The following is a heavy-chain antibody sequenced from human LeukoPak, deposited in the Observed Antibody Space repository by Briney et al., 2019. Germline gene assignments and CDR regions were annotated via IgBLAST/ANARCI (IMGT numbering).Heavy chain of an antibody. Sequence: GGSLRLSCAGSGFIFSGHSMNWVRQAPGKGLEWVSYISSSSITIYYADSVKGRFTISRDNGKNSLYLQMNSLRVEDTAVYYCAKVDGTYTYNFDYWGQGTLVTVSS. J-gene: IGHJ4*02. D-gene: IGHD1-26*01. V-gene: IGHV3-48*01. CDR3: AKVDGTYTYNFDY. CDR1: GFIFSGHS. CDR2: ISSSSITI.